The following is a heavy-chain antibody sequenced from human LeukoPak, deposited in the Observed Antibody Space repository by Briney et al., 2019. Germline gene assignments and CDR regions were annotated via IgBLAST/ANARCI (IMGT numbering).Heavy chain of an antibody. CDR3: AKDLWDMTTVTAPDY. Sequence: GGSLRLSCAASGFTFSSYAMHWVRQAPGKGLEYVSAISSNGGSTYYANSVKGRFTISRDNSKNTLYLQMGSLRAEDMAVYYCAKDLWDMTTVTAPDYWGQGTLVTVSS. CDR2: ISSNGGST. D-gene: IGHD4-17*01. V-gene: IGHV3-64*01. J-gene: IGHJ4*02. CDR1: GFTFSSYA.